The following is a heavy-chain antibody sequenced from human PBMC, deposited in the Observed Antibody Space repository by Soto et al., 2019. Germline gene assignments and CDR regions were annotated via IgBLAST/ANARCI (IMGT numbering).Heavy chain of an antibody. Sequence: EVQLVESGGGLVKPGGSLRLSCAASGFTFSSYSMNWVRQAPGKGLEWVSTISRSSSYIYYADSVKGGFTISRDNAKNSLYLQMNSLRAEDTAYYYCAVMVTFDYWGQGTLVTVSS. D-gene: IGHD2-21*02. CDR1: GFTFSSYS. V-gene: IGHV3-21*01. CDR3: AVMVTFDY. J-gene: IGHJ4*02. CDR2: ISRSSSYI.